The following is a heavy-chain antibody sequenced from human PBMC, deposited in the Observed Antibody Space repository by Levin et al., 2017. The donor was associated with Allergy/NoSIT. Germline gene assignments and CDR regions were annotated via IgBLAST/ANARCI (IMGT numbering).Heavy chain of an antibody. CDR3: ARRILRSDAFDI. D-gene: IGHD2-15*01. V-gene: IGHV4-4*02. J-gene: IGHJ3*02. CDR2: IYHSGST. Sequence: GSLRLSCAVSGGSISSSNWWSWVRQPPGKGLEWIGEIYHSGSTNYNPSLKSRVTISVDKSKNQFSLKLSSVTAADTAVYYCARRILRSDAFDIWGQGTMVTVSS. CDR1: GGSISSSNW.